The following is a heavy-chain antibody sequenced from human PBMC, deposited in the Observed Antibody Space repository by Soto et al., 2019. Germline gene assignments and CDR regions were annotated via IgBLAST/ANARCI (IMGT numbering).Heavy chain of an antibody. CDR3: AKDHSSGWYRPRTEYFQH. CDR2: ISGSGGST. V-gene: IGHV3-23*01. J-gene: IGHJ1*01. D-gene: IGHD6-19*01. CDR1: GFTFSSYA. Sequence: GGSLRLSCAASGFTFSSYAMSWVRQAPGKGLEWVSAISGSGGSTYYADSVKGRFTISRDNSKNTLYLQMNSLRAEDTAVYYCAKDHSSGWYRPRTEYFQHWGQGTLVTVS.